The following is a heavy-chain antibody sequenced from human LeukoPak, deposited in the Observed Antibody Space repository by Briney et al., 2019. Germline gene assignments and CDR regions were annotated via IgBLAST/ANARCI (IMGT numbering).Heavy chain of an antibody. CDR3: VRDAKEGQLLDRSV. CDR1: GFILSDYR. V-gene: IGHV3-48*01. CDR2: ITTTGDTK. D-gene: IGHD2-2*01. J-gene: IGHJ6*04. Sequence: GGSLRLSCGGSGFILSDYRMDWVRQAPGKGPEWVSLITTTGDTKYYADSVKGRFTISRDNAKNSLSLQMNSLRADDTAVYYCVRDAKEGQLLDRSVWGKGTTVIVSS.